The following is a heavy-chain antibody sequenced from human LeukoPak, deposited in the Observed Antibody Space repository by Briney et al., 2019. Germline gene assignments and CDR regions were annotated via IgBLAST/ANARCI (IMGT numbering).Heavy chain of an antibody. J-gene: IGHJ4*02. CDR2: ISTSSSTI. D-gene: IGHD1-26*01. CDR3: ARAAGGSGRSDY. CDR1: GFTFSSYN. V-gene: IGHV3-48*04. Sequence: GGSLRLSCAASGFTFSSYNMNWVRQAPGKGLEWLSYISTSSSTIYYADSVKGRFTISRDNAKNSLYLQMSSLRAEDTAVYYCARAAGGSGRSDYWGQGTLVTVSS.